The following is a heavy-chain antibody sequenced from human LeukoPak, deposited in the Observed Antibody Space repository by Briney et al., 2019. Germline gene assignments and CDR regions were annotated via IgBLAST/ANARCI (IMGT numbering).Heavy chain of an antibody. CDR2: INPNSGGT. CDR3: ARGDILTGYYQPPYYYYYGMDV. D-gene: IGHD3-9*01. Sequence: GASVKVSCKASGYTFTGYYMHWVRQAPGQGLEWMGWINPNSGGTNYAQKSQGRVTMTRDTSISTAYMELSRLRSDDTAVYYCARGDILTGYYQPPYYYYYGMDVWGQGPTVTVSS. V-gene: IGHV1-2*02. CDR1: GYTFTGYY. J-gene: IGHJ6*02.